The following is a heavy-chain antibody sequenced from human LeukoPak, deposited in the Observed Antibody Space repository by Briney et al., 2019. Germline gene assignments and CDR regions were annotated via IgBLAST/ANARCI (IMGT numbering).Heavy chain of an antibody. CDR2: IIPIFGTA. CDR3: GRAYEEQLLILDY. Sequence: SVKDSCKASGGTFSSYAIIWVRQAPGQGLEWMVGIIPIFGTANYAQQFLRRVTITTDDTTSTASMEQSSMRSVDTTVFYCGRAYEEQLLILDYWGKGNVVSVSS. CDR1: GGTFSSYA. V-gene: IGHV1-69*05. J-gene: IGHJ4*02. D-gene: IGHD2-2*01.